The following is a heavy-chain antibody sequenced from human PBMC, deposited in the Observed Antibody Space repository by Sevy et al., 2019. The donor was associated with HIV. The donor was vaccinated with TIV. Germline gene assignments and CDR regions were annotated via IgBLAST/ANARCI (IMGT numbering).Heavy chain of an antibody. CDR1: GFTFSSYG. V-gene: IGHV3-23*01. D-gene: IGHD1-7*01. CDR3: AKSGGNYLGYNFDY. J-gene: IGHJ4*02. Sequence: GGSLRLSCAASGFTFSSYGMSWVRQAPGKGLEWVSVMSGVGGSTYYADSVKGRFTISRDNSKNTLYLQMNSLRAEDTAVYYCAKSGGNYLGYNFDYWGQGTLVTVSS. CDR2: MSGVGGST.